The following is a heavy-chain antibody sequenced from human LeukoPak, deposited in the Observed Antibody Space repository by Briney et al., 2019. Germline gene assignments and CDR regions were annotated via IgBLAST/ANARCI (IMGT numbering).Heavy chain of an antibody. Sequence: SETLSLTCTVSGGSISSGGYYWSWIRQPPGKGLEWIGYIYHSGSTYYNPSLKSRVTISVDRSKNQFSLKLSSVTAADTAVYYCALGTGTTDDAFDIWGQGTMVTVSS. CDR1: GGSISSGGYY. V-gene: IGHV4-30-2*01. CDR3: ALGTGTTDDAFDI. CDR2: IYHSGST. D-gene: IGHD1-1*01. J-gene: IGHJ3*02.